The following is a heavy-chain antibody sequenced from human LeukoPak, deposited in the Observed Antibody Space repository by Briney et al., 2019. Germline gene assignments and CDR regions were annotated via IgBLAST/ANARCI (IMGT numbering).Heavy chain of an antibody. Sequence: GGSLRLSCAASGFTFSSYAMSWVRQAPGKGLEWVSAISGSGGSTYYADSVKGRFTISRDNSKNTLYLQMNSLRAEDTAVYYCAKDSTYYGSGSYPNWFDPWGQGTLVTVSS. CDR3: AKDSTYYGSGSYPNWFDP. D-gene: IGHD3-10*01. CDR2: ISGSGGST. V-gene: IGHV3-23*01. CDR1: GFTFSSYA. J-gene: IGHJ5*02.